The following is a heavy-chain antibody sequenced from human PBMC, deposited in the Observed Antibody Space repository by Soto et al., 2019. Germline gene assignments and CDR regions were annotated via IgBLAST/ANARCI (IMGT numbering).Heavy chain of an antibody. V-gene: IGHV4-59*01. J-gene: IGHJ4*02. CDR3: ASDYDFWTGLRD. CDR2: IYYSGST. CDR1: GGSISRYY. D-gene: IGHD3-3*01. Sequence: QVQLQESGPGLVKPSETLSLTCTVSGGSISRYYWSWIRQPPGKGLEWIGYIYYSGSTNYNPSLKSRVTISVDTSKNQFSLKLSSVTAADTAVYYCASDYDFWTGLRDWGQGTLVTVSS.